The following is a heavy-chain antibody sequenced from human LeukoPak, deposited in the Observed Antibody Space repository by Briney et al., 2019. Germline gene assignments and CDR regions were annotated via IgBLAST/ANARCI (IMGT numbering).Heavy chain of an antibody. CDR3: ARGPRITIFGVVIQKHYFDY. CDR1: GGSFSGYY. Sequence: SETLSLTCAVYGGSFSGYYWSWLRQPPGKGLEWIGEINHSGSTNYNPSLKSRVTISVDTSKNQFSLKLSSVTAADTAVYYCARGPRITIFGVVIQKHYFDYWGQGTLVTVSS. D-gene: IGHD3-3*01. CDR2: INHSGST. V-gene: IGHV4-34*01. J-gene: IGHJ4*02.